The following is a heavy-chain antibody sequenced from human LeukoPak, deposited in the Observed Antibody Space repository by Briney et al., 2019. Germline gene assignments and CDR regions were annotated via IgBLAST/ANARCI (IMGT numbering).Heavy chain of an antibody. V-gene: IGHV1-3*01. J-gene: IGHJ4*02. D-gene: IGHD3-3*01. Sequence: ASVKVSCKAPGYTFTSYAMHWVRQAPGQRLEWMGWINAGNGNTKYSQKFQGRVTITRDTSASTAYMELSSLRSEDTAVYYCARMEYDFWSGYDYWGQGTLVTVSS. CDR3: ARMEYDFWSGYDY. CDR1: GYTFTSYA. CDR2: INAGNGNT.